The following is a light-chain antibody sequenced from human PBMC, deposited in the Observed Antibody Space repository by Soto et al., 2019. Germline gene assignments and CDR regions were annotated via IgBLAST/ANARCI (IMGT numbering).Light chain of an antibody. CDR3: QQRSNWPPVT. V-gene: IGKV3-11*01. J-gene: IGKJ4*01. CDR1: QNVSSY. Sequence: EIVLTQSPATLSLSPGERATLSCRARQNVSSYLAWYQQKPGQAPRLLIYDASNRATGIPARFSGSGSGTDFTLTISSPEPEDFAIYYCQQRSNWPPVTFGGGTKVEIK. CDR2: DAS.